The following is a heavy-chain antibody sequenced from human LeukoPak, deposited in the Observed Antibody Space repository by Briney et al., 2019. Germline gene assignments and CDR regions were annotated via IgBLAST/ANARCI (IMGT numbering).Heavy chain of an antibody. CDR1: GFTFSSYS. Sequence: PGGSLRLSCAASGFTFSSYSMNWVRQAPGKGLEWVSSINSSSGYIYYADSVKGRFTISRDNAKNSLYLQMNSLRAEDTAVYYCARDLVTDYYGMDVWGQGTTVTVSS. J-gene: IGHJ6*02. D-gene: IGHD4-23*01. CDR3: ARDLVTDYYGMDV. CDR2: INSSSGYI. V-gene: IGHV3-21*01.